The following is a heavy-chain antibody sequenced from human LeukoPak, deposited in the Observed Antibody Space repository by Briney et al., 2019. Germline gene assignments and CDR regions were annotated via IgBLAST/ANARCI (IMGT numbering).Heavy chain of an antibody. CDR3: ARAHRSSSSRALGFSY. Sequence: SSETLSLTCAVYGGSFGGYYWSWIRQPPGKGPEWIGEINHSGSTNYNPSLKSRVTISVDTSKNQFSLKLSSVTAADTAVYYCARAHRSSSSRALGFSYWGQGTLVTVSS. CDR1: GGSFGGYY. J-gene: IGHJ4*02. D-gene: IGHD6-6*01. CDR2: INHSGST. V-gene: IGHV4-34*01.